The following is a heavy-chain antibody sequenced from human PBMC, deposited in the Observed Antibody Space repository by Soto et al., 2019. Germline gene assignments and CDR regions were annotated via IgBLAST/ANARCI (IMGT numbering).Heavy chain of an antibody. V-gene: IGHV4-31*03. CDR3: XRVAINMGRLD. J-gene: IGHJ4*02. D-gene: IGHD5-12*01. CDR2: FYYSGST. CDR1: AGSISSGGYY. Sequence: QVQLQESGPGLVKPSQTLSLTRTVSAGSISSGGYYWSWIRQHPXKGLEWIGYFYYSGSTYYNPSLMGRVTISVDRXKXQFSLKLSSVTAXXXXXXXCXRVAINMGRLDWGQGTLVTVSS.